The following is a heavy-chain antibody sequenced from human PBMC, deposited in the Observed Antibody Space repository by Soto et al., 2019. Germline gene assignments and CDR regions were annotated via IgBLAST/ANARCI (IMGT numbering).Heavy chain of an antibody. V-gene: IGHV3-30-3*01. D-gene: IGHD5-18*01. CDR2: ISYDGSNK. CDR3: ARDGQLWLMVSAFDI. J-gene: IGHJ3*02. Sequence: XGSLRLSCAASGFTFSSYAMHWVRQAPGKGLEWVAVISYDGSNKYYADSVKGRFTISRDNSKNTLYLQMNSLRAEDTAVYYCARDGQLWLMVSAFDIWGQGTMVTVSS. CDR1: GFTFSSYA.